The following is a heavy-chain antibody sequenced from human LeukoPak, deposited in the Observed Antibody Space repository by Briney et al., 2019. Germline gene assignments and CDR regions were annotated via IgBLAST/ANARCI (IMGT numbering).Heavy chain of an antibody. Sequence: SETLSPTCAVSRGSLSIYYWSWIRQPPGKGLEWIGEIDHSGSTNCNPSLKSRVTISVDTSKNQFSLKLNSVTAADTAVYYCARGDSRFDYWGQGALVTVSS. CDR3: ARGDSRFDY. J-gene: IGHJ4*02. V-gene: IGHV4-34*01. CDR1: RGSLSIYY. CDR2: IDHSGST. D-gene: IGHD2-21*02.